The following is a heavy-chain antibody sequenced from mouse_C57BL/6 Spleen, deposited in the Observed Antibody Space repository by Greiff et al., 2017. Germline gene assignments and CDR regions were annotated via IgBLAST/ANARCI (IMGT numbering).Heavy chain of an antibody. CDR3: ARGATVGAWDFDY. D-gene: IGHD1-1*01. J-gene: IGHJ2*01. V-gene: IGHV1-64*01. Sequence: QVQLKQPGAELVKPGASVKLSCKASGYTFTSYWMHWVKQRPGQGLEWIGMIHPNSGSTNYNEKFKSKATLTVDKSSSTAYMQLSSLTSEDSAVYYCARGATVGAWDFDYWGQGTTLTVSS. CDR2: IHPNSGST. CDR1: GYTFTSYW.